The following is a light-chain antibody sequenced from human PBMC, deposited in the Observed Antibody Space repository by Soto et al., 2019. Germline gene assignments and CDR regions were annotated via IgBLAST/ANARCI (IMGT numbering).Light chain of an antibody. J-gene: IGKJ4*01. V-gene: IGKV1-33*01. CDR1: QDIRNS. CDR3: QQSHDGPL. Sequence: DIQMTQSPSSLSASVGDRVTITCQASQDIRNSLNWYQQKPGKAPKLLIYDASNLETGVPSRFSGSGSGTHFTFTISSLQPEDTAIYYCQQSHDGPLFGGGTKVEI. CDR2: DAS.